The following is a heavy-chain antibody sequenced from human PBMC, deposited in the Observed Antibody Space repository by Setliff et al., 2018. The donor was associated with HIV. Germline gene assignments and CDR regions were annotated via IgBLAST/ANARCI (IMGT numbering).Heavy chain of an antibody. CDR3: VKGVEYGDYGSDY. V-gene: IGHV3-15*05. Sequence: GGSLRLSCAASGFTFSTAWMNWVRQAPGKGLEWVGHIKSKTDGGTTDYAAPVKGRFTISRDDSKNTLYLQMNSLRTEDTALYYCVKGVEYGDYGSDYWGQGTLVTVSS. J-gene: IGHJ4*02. CDR2: IKSKTDGGTT. D-gene: IGHD4-17*01. CDR1: GFTFSTAW.